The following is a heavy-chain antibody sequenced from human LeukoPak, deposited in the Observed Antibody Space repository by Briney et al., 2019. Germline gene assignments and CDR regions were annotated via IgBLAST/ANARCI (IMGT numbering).Heavy chain of an antibody. CDR3: ARSTSSGYYVY. V-gene: IGHV3-9*01. J-gene: IGHJ4*02. D-gene: IGHD3-22*01. CDR1: GFTFDDYA. Sequence: GGSLRLSCAASGFTFDDYAMHWVRQAPGKGLEWVSGISWNSGSIGYADSVKGRFTISRDNAKNSLYLQMNSLRAEDTAVYYCARSTSSGYYVYWGQGTLVTVSS. CDR2: ISWNSGSI.